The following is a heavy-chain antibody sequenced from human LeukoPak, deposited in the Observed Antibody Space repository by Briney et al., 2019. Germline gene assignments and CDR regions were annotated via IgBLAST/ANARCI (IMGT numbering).Heavy chain of an antibody. V-gene: IGHV4-30-4*08. CDR2: IYYSGST. Sequence: SETLSLTCTVSGGSISSGDYYWSWIRQPPGKGLEWIGYIYYSGSTYYNPSLKSRVTISVDTSKNQFSLKLTSVTAADTAVYYCARGVHAVPAATPGYWGQGTLVTVSS. CDR1: GGSISSGDYY. J-gene: IGHJ4*02. D-gene: IGHD2-2*01. CDR3: ARGVHAVPAATPGY.